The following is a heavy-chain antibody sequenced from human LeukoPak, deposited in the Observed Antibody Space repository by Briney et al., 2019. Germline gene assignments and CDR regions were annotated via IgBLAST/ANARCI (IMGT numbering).Heavy chain of an antibody. J-gene: IGHJ5*02. CDR1: GFALSGYW. Sequence: PGWSLRLSCVAAGFALSGYWMNWVRQAPGKGLEWVANIKQEGIEKNYAHSVKGRFTISRDNVKNSVFLEMNSLRVADTAVYYCAGGGGWLVVSWGQGTLVTVSS. D-gene: IGHD2-8*02. CDR2: IKQEGIEK. CDR3: AGGGGWLVVS. V-gene: IGHV3-7*01.